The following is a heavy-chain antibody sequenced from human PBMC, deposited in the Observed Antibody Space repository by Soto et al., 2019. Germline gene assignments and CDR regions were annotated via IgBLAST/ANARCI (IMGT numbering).Heavy chain of an antibody. Sequence: QVQLVESGGGVVQPGRSLRLSCAASGFTFSSYAMHWVRQAPGKGLEWVAVISYDGSNKYYADSVKGRFTISRDNSKNTLYLQINSLRAEDTAVYYCARDFRGYXYGTNWGQGTLVTVSS. D-gene: IGHD5-18*01. V-gene: IGHV3-30-3*01. CDR3: ARDFRGYXYGTN. CDR1: GFTFSSYA. CDR2: ISYDGSNK. J-gene: IGHJ4*02.